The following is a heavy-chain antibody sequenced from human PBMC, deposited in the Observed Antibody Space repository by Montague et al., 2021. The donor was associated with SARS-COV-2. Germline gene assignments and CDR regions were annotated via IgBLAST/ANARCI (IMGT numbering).Heavy chain of an antibody. J-gene: IGHJ3*02. CDR3: ARRGRKLLPVATTIGGFDI. V-gene: IGHV4-39*02. CDR2: IYDSGST. Sequence: SETLSLTCTVSGGFISSSNYYWDWIRQPPGKGLEWIGSIYDSGSTYYNPSPKSRVTISVDTSKNHFSLKLSSVTAADTAAYYCARRGRKLLPVATTIGGFDIWGQGTMVTVSS. CDR1: GGFISSSNYY. D-gene: IGHD5-12*01.